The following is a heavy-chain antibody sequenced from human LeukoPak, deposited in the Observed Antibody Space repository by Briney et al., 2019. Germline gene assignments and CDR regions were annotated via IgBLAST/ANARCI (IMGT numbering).Heavy chain of an antibody. V-gene: IGHV1-46*04. Sequence: ASVKVSCKASGYTFTTYYMHWVRQAPGQGLEWVGVINPSGGTTTYAQKLQGRVTMTRDTSTSTAYMELSSLRIEDTAVYYCSRDLGGSYNDYWGQGTMVTVSS. CDR3: SRDLGGSYNDY. J-gene: IGHJ4*02. CDR1: GYTFTTYY. CDR2: INPSGGTT. D-gene: IGHD1-26*01.